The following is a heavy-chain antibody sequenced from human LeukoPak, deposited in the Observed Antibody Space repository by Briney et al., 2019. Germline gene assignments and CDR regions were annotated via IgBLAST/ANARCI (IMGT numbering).Heavy chain of an antibody. V-gene: IGHV3-9*01. Sequence: PGRSLRLSCVASGLTLDYYAMRWVRQAPGKGLEWVAGFSLDTDRIDYADSVKGRFTVSRDNAKNSLYLQMNSLRPEDTAVYYCGKDITPGGMDVWGQGTTVTVSS. J-gene: IGHJ6*02. D-gene: IGHD2-15*01. CDR3: GKDITPGGMDV. CDR2: FSLDTDRI. CDR1: GLTLDYYA.